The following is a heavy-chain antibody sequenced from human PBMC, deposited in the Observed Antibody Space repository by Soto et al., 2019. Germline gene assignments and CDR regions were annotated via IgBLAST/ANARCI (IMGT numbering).Heavy chain of an antibody. CDR1: GGTFSSYA. V-gene: IGHV1-69*13. J-gene: IGHJ4*02. Sequence: ASVKFSCKASGGTFSSYAISWVRQAPGQGLEWMGGIIPIFGTANYAQKFQGRVTITADESTSTAYMELSSLRSEDTAVYYCASRGYSYGLPDYWGQGTLVTVSS. D-gene: IGHD5-18*01. CDR3: ASRGYSYGLPDY. CDR2: IIPIFGTA.